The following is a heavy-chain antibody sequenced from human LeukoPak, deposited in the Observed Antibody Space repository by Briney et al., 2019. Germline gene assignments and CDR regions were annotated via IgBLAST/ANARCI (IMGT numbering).Heavy chain of an antibody. CDR1: GFTFSSAW. Sequence: PVGSLRLSCAASGFTFSSAWMTWVRQTPGKGLEWVGHIKSRTDGGTTDYAAPVKGRFTVSKDDSKNTVYLQMNSLKTEDSAVYYCATEFYRNGYNYWGQGTLVTVSS. V-gene: IGHV3-15*01. D-gene: IGHD5-24*01. CDR3: ATEFYRNGYNY. J-gene: IGHJ4*02. CDR2: IKSRTDGGTT.